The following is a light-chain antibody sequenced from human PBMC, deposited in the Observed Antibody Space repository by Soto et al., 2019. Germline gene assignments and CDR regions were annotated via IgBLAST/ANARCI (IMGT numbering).Light chain of an antibody. CDR3: QQRGKWPST. Sequence: EVGLTQSPDTLSLSPGETATLSCRASQSVDRYVAWYQQKVGQAPRLLIYDAYTRATGVGARFTGSGSAPDFSLNITSREHEDFVVYYCQQRGKWPSTFGPGTKVEMK. CDR2: DAY. J-gene: IGKJ2*02. CDR1: QSVDRY. V-gene: IGKV3-11*01.